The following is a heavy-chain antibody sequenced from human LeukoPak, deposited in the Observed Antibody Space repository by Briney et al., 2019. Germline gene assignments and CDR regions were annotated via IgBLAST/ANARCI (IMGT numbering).Heavy chain of an antibody. V-gene: IGHV3-7*03. Sequence: GRSLRLSCAASGFTFDDYAMHWVRQAPGRGPEWVANVNRDGSETYYLDSVKGRFTISKDNAKNSLYLQMNSLRAEDTALYHCARNNGMDVWGQGTTVIVSS. CDR3: ARNNGMDV. CDR2: VNRDGSET. CDR1: GFTFDDYA. J-gene: IGHJ6*02.